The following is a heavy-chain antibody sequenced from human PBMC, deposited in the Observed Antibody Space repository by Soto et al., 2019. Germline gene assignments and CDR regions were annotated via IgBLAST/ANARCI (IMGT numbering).Heavy chain of an antibody. D-gene: IGHD3-10*01. J-gene: IGHJ4*02. CDR3: ARASGESYPGSRVFDS. Sequence: GGSLRLSCAASGFTFSSNAMSWVRQAPGKGLEWVSVITNTGGDTLYADSVKGRFTISRDNFKNTLYLQMNSLRAEDTAIYYCARASGESYPGSRVFDSWGQGARVTVSS. V-gene: IGHV3-23*01. CDR2: ITNTGGDT. CDR1: GFTFSSNA.